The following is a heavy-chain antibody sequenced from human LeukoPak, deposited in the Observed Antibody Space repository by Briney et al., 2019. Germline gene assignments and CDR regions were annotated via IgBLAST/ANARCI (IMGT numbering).Heavy chain of an antibody. V-gene: IGHV3-23*01. Sequence: YPGGSLRLSCAASGFTFSSYAMSWVRQAPGKGLEWVSAISGSGGSTYYADSVKGRFTISRDNSKNTLYLQMNSLRAEDTAVYYCAKDRDNGEYQLPLIDYWGQGTLVTVSS. J-gene: IGHJ4*02. D-gene: IGHD2-2*01. CDR1: GFTFSSYA. CDR3: AKDRDNGEYQLPLIDY. CDR2: ISGSGGST.